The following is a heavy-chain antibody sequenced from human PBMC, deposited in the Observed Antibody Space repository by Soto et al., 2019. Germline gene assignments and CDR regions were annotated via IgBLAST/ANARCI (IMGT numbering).Heavy chain of an antibody. J-gene: IGHJ6*03. D-gene: IGHD2-8*02. CDR1: GYTFTSYA. V-gene: IGHV1-3*01. CDR3: ARGVVYAILYYYYMDV. Sequence: GASVKVSCKASGYTFTSYAMHWVRQAPGQRLERMGWINAGNGNTKYSQKFQGRVTITRDTSASTAYMELSSLRSEDTAVYYCARGVVYAILYYYYMDVWGKGTTVTVSS. CDR2: INAGNGNT.